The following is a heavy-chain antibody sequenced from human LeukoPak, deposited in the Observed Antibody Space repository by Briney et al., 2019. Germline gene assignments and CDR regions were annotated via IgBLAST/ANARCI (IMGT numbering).Heavy chain of an antibody. CDR2: INHSGST. J-gene: IGHJ5*02. CDR3: ARKRLGTGWFHP. D-gene: IGHD1-1*01. Sequence: SETLSLTCAVYGGSFSGYYWSWIRQPPGKGLEWIGEINHSGSTNYNPSLKSRVTISVDTSKNQFSLKLSSVTAADTAVYYCARKRLGTGWFHPWGQGTLVTVSS. CDR1: GGSFSGYY. V-gene: IGHV4-34*01.